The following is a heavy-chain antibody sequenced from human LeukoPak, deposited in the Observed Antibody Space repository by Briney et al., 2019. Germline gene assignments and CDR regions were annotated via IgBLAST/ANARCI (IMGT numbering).Heavy chain of an antibody. D-gene: IGHD1/OR15-1a*01. CDR3: AKGGEQVTWNFQN. CDR2: ISYDGSNK. J-gene: IGHJ1*01. CDR1: GFTFSSYA. Sequence: GGSLRLSCAASGFTFSSYAMHWVRQAPGKGLEWVAVISYDGSNKYYADSVKGRFTISRDNSKNTLCLQMNSLRAEDTAVYYCAKGGEQVTWNFQNWGQGTLVTVSS. V-gene: IGHV3-30*04.